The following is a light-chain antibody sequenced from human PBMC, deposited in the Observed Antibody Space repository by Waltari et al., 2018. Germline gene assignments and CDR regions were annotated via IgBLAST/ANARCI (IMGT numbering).Light chain of an antibody. CDR1: ESVLYNSNNKNY. CDR3: QQYYSTPQT. Sequence: IVMTQSPDSLTVSLGERATINCKSSESVLYNSNNKNYLAWYQQKPGQPPKLLIYWASTRESGVPDRFSGSGSGTDFTLTISSLQAEDVAVYCCQQYYSTPQTFGQGTKVEIK. J-gene: IGKJ1*01. V-gene: IGKV4-1*01. CDR2: WAS.